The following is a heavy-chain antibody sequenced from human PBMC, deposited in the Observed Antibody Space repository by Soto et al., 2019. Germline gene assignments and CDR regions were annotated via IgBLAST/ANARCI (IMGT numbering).Heavy chain of an antibody. Sequence: GGFLRLSCVASGFTFSSDAMHWVRQAPGKGLEWVAIISYDGSNKYYADSVKGRFTTSRDNSKNTLYLQMNSLRAEEMAVYYCARAPDTAGEYYFDYWGQGTLVTVS. D-gene: IGHD5-18*01. CDR1: GFTFSSDA. CDR3: ARAPDTAGEYYFDY. J-gene: IGHJ4*02. CDR2: ISYDGSNK. V-gene: IGHV3-30-3*01.